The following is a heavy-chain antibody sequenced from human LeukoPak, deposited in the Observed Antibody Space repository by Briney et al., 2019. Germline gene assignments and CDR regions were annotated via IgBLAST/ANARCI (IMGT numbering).Heavy chain of an antibody. Sequence: GGSLRLSCAASGFSFCRFSIHWVSQAPGKGLEWVALIWYDGSNTYHADSVKGRFTISRDNSKNMLYVQMNNLRAEDTAVYYCASAPSTALASFDVWGQGAMVTVSS. D-gene: IGHD1-1*01. J-gene: IGHJ3*01. CDR2: IWYDGSNT. CDR3: ASAPSTALASFDV. V-gene: IGHV3-33*01. CDR1: GFSFCRFS.